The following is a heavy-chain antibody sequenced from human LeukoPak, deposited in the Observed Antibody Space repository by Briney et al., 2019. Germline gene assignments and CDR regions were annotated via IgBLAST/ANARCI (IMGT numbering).Heavy chain of an antibody. CDR3: ARGYCSSTSCYNDP. CDR2: MNPNSGNT. D-gene: IGHD2-2*02. V-gene: IGHV1-8*01. J-gene: IGHJ5*02. Sequence: ASVKVSCKASVYTFTSYDINWVRQATGQGLEWMGWMNPNSGNTGYAQKFQGRVTMTRNTSISTAYMELSSLRSEDTAVYYCARGYCSSTSCYNDPWGQGTLVTVAS. CDR1: VYTFTSYD.